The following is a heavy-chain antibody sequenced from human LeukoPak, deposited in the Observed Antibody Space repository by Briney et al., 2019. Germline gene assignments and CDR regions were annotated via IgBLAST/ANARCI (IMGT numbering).Heavy chain of an antibody. Sequence: PGGSLRLSCAASGFTFSSYAMSWVRQAPGKGLEWVSAISGSGGSTYYADSVKGRFTISRDNSKNTLYLQMNSLRAEDTAVYYCAKDKEVDYVWGSSYYFDYWGQGTLVTVSS. CDR1: GFTFSSYA. CDR2: ISGSGGST. J-gene: IGHJ4*02. V-gene: IGHV3-23*01. D-gene: IGHD3-16*01. CDR3: AKDKEVDYVWGSSYYFDY.